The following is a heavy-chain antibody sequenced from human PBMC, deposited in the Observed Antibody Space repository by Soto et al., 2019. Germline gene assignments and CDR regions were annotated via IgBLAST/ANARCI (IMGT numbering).Heavy chain of an antibody. D-gene: IGHD2-2*01. CDR2: IYHSGST. V-gene: IGHV4-4*02. J-gene: IGHJ6*02. CDR1: GGSISSSNW. CDR3: ASPKNYCSSTSCYEYYGMDV. Sequence: SETLSLTWAVSGGSISSSNWWGFVRQPPGKGLEWIGEIYHSGSTNYNPSLKSRVTISVDKSKNQFSLKLSSVTAADTAVYYCASPKNYCSSTSCYEYYGMDVWGQGTTVTVSS.